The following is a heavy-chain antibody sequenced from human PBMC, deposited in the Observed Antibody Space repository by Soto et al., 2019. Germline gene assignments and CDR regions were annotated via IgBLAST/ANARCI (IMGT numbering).Heavy chain of an antibody. CDR2: IYKSTTT. CDR1: GDSISTVDYF. CDR3: ARGRYCLTGRCFTNWFDS. J-gene: IGHJ5*01. D-gene: IGHD2-15*01. Sequence: LSLTCSVSGDSISTVDYFWAWIRQPPGQALEYIGYIYKSTTTYYNPSFEGRVAISLGTSKSQFSLTVTSVTAADTAVYFCARGRYCLTGRCFTNWFDSWGQGTLVTVSS. V-gene: IGHV4-30-4*01.